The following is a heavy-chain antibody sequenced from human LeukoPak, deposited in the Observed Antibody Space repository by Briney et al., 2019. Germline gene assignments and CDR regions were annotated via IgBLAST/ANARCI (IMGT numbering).Heavy chain of an antibody. J-gene: IGHJ6*02. V-gene: IGHV4-34*01. Sequence: SETLSLTCAVYGGSFSGYYWSWIRQPPGKGLEWIGEINHSGSTNYNPSLKSRVTISVDTSKNQFSLKLSSVTAADTAVYYCARGPTGSWYLYYYYGMDVWGQGTTVTVSS. CDR2: INHSGST. CDR3: ARGPTGSWYLYYYYGMDV. D-gene: IGHD6-13*01. CDR1: GGSFSGYY.